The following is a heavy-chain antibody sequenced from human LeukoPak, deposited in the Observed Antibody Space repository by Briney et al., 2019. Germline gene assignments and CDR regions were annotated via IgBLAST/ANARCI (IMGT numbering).Heavy chain of an antibody. V-gene: IGHV3-48*03. CDR3: ASAMDGPQFDY. D-gene: IGHD2-2*03. CDR2: ISSIGSTL. Sequence: PGASLRLSCSASGFTFSSYEMNWVRQAPGKGLEWVSYISSIGSTLYYAHSVRGRFTIPRDNAKNSLYLQMNSLRAEDTAVYYCASAMDGPQFDYWGQGTLVTVSS. J-gene: IGHJ4*02. CDR1: GFTFSSYE.